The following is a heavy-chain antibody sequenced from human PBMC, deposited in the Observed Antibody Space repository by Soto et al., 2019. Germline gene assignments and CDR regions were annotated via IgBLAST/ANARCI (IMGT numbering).Heavy chain of an antibody. V-gene: IGHV4-30-4*01. Sequence: QVQLQESGPGLVKPSQTLSLTCTVSGGSVSSGEHYWSWIRQPPGRGLEWIGYIYNRGSTDYNPSLKSRVTISIDTSKNQFSLKVSSVTAADTAVYYCASSTRTLGRLFDPWGQGTLVTVSS. CDR2: IYNRGST. CDR1: GGSVSSGEHY. J-gene: IGHJ5*02. D-gene: IGHD2-2*01. CDR3: ASSTRTLGRLFDP.